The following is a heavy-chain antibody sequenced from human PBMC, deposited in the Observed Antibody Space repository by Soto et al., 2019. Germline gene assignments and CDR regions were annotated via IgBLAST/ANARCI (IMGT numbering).Heavy chain of an antibody. J-gene: IGHJ4*02. CDR1: GGSISSGGYY. CDR3: ATYCSGGRCYLES. Sequence: QVQLQESGPGLVKPSQTLSLTCTVSGGSISSGGYYWSWIRQHPGKGLEWIGYIYYSGSTYYNPSRKSRVTISVDKSKNKFSLKMTSVTAADTAVYYCATYCSGGRCYLESWGQGTLVIVSS. D-gene: IGHD2-15*01. CDR2: IYYSGST. V-gene: IGHV4-31*03.